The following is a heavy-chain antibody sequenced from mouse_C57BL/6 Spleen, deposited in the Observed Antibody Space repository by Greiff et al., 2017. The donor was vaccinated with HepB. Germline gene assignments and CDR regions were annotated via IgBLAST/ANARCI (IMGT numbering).Heavy chain of an antibody. D-gene: IGHD1-1*01. CDR3: ARSDYYGSSYVDAMDY. Sequence: EVQLQQSGPELVKPGASVKISCKASGYTFTDYYMNWVKQSHGKSLEWIGDINPNNGGTSYNQKFKGKATLTVDKSSSTAYMELRSLTSVDSSVYDCARSDYYGSSYVDAMDYWGQGTSVTVSS. CDR1: GYTFTDYY. J-gene: IGHJ4*01. CDR2: INPNNGGT. V-gene: IGHV1-26*01.